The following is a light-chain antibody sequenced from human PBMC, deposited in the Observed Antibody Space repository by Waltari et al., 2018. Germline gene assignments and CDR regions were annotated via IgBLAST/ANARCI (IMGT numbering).Light chain of an antibody. Sequence: QSALTQPASVSGSPGQSITISCTGSRRDIGDYDYVSWYQHRPTKAPKLMIYEVSRRPSGVSNRCSGSKAGNTASLTISGLQAEDEATYYCASFTDTRNLVFGGGTKLTVL. V-gene: IGLV2-14*01. CDR3: ASFTDTRNLV. J-gene: IGLJ2*01. CDR2: EVS. CDR1: RRDIGDYDY.